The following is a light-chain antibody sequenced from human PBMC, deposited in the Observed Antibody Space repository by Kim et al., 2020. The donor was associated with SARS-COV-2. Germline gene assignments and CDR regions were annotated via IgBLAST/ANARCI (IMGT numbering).Light chain of an antibody. CDR3: QVWDSSSDHNYV. CDR1: NIGNKS. CDR2: YDS. J-gene: IGLJ1*01. Sequence: SYELTQPPSVSVAPGKTARITCGGNNIGNKSVHWYQQKPGQAPVLVIYYDSDRPSGIPERFSGSNSGNTATLTISRVEAGDEADYYCQVWDSSSDHNYVFGTGTKVTVL. V-gene: IGLV3-21*04.